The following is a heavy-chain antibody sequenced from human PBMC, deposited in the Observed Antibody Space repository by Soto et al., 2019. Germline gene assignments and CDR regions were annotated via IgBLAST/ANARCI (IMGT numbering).Heavy chain of an antibody. CDR2: ISPYNGNT. Sequence: ASVKVSCKASGYTFTSYGISWMRQAPGQGLEWMGWISPYNGNTNYAQKLQGRVTMTTDTSTSTAYMELRSLRSDDTAVYYCARGIGGYFGVDYYYGMDVWGQETTVTVSS. V-gene: IGHV1-18*01. CDR1: GYTFTSYG. J-gene: IGHJ6*02. CDR3: ARGIGGYFGVDYYYGMDV. D-gene: IGHD3-16*01.